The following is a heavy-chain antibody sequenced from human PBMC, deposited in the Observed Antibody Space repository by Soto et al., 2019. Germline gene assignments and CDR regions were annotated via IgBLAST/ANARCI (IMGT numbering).Heavy chain of an antibody. D-gene: IGHD3-3*01. J-gene: IGHJ4*02. Sequence: GGSLRLSCAASGFTFSSYAMSWVRQAPGKGLEWVSAISGSGGSTYYADSVKGRFTISRDNSKNTLYLQMNSLRAEDTAVYYCARDFWSGYYSPINYWGQGTLVTVSS. CDR1: GFTFSSYA. V-gene: IGHV3-23*01. CDR2: ISGSGGST. CDR3: ARDFWSGYYSPINY.